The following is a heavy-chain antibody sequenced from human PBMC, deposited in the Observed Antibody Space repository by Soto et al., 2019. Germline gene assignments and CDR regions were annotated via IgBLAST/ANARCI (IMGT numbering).Heavy chain of an antibody. CDR2: IHHSGGT. V-gene: IGHV4-4*02. J-gene: IGHJ2*01. CDR1: GDSINAVNW. CDR3: ARDHCTGGNCYSNMGDWYFDL. Sequence: QVQLQESGPGVVKPSETLSLTCAVSGDSINAVNWWTRLRQTPGKGLEWLAEIHHSGGTKYNPSLSGRVSISLDRPRNQFSLRLRSVTAADTAQYYCARDHCTGGNCYSNMGDWYFDLWGRGALVTVSS. D-gene: IGHD2-15*01.